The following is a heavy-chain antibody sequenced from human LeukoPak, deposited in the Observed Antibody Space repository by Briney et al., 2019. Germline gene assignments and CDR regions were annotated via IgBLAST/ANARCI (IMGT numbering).Heavy chain of an antibody. CDR1: GFTFSSYA. D-gene: IGHD2-15*01. J-gene: IGHJ3*02. V-gene: IGHV3-23*01. CDR3: ARGGVDIVVVVAATTSGAFDI. CDR2: ISGSGGST. Sequence: GGSLRLSCAASGFTFSSYAMSWVRQAPGKGLEWVSAISGSGGSTYYADSVKGRFTISRDNSKNTLYLQMNSLRAEDTAVYYCARGGVDIVVVVAATTSGAFDIWGQGTMVTVSS.